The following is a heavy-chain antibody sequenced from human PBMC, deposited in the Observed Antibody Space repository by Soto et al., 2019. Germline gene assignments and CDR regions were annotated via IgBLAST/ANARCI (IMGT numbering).Heavy chain of an antibody. CDR1: DDSINSDKYY. CDR2: IYYRVNA. CDR3: ARLEGLATISYSVDF. D-gene: IGHD2-15*01. Sequence: QLQLQESGPGLVKPSETLSLTCSVSDDSINSDKYYWGWISQPPGKGLEWIGSIYYRVNAYYNPSLQTRVTISLDKSKSQFSLQLNSGTAADSAVYFCARLEGLATISYSVDFGGPGALVTVSS. J-gene: IGHJ4*02. V-gene: IGHV4-39*01.